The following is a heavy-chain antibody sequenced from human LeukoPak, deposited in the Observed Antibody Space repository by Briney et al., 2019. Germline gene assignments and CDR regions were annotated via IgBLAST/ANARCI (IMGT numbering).Heavy chain of an antibody. CDR1: AYSFSSYW. J-gene: IGHJ3*01. CDR3: ARHTPRERFCSGSTCYTKNAFDL. CDR2: IYPGDSDT. D-gene: IGHD2-2*02. Sequence: GESLKISCKASAYSFSSYWIGWVRQVPGQGLEWMGIIYPGDSDTRYSPSFQGQVTISVDKSINTAYLQWSSLKASDTAMYYCARHTPRERFCSGSTCYTKNAFDLWGQGTMVTVSS. V-gene: IGHV5-51*01.